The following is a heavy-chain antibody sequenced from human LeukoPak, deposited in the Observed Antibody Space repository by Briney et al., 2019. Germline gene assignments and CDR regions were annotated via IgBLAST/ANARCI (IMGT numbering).Heavy chain of an antibody. Sequence: GGSLRLSCAASGFTFSSYGMHWVRQAPGKGLEWVAVIWYDESNKYYADSVKGRFTISRDNWKNTLYLQMNILRAEDTAVYYCARDRNVDYFDYWGQGTLVTVAS. CDR1: GFTFSSYG. V-gene: IGHV3-33*01. CDR2: IWYDESNK. D-gene: IGHD1-1*01. CDR3: ARDRNVDYFDY. J-gene: IGHJ4*02.